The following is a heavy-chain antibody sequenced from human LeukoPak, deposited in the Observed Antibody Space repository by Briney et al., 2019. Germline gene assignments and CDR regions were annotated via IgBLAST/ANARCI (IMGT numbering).Heavy chain of an antibody. CDR1: GGSISSYY. V-gene: IGHV4-59*01. J-gene: IGHJ4*02. CDR3: ARGRYSSSLLFDY. D-gene: IGHD6-13*01. Sequence: SETLSLTCTVSGGSISSYYWSWIQQPPGKGLEWIGYIYYSGSTNYNPSLKSRVTISVDTSKNQFSLKLSSVTAADTAVYYCARGRYSSSLLFDYWGQGTLVTVSS. CDR2: IYYSGST.